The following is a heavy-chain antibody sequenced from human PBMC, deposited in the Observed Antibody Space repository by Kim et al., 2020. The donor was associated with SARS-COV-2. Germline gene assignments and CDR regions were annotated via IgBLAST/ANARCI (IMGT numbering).Heavy chain of an antibody. V-gene: IGHV3-53*04. D-gene: IGHD6-6*01. CDR3: ARGAQDDSSLYFDY. CDR2: IYSGGST. Sequence: GGSLRLSCAASGFTVSSNYMSWVRQAPGKGLEWVSVIYSGGSTYYADSVKGRFTISRHNSKNTLYLQMNSLRAEDTAVYYCARGAQDDSSLYFDYWGQGTLVTVSS. J-gene: IGHJ4*02. CDR1: GFTVSSNY.